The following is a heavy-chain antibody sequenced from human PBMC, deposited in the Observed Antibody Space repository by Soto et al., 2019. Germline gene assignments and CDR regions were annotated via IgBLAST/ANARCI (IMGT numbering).Heavy chain of an antibody. V-gene: IGHV1-46*03. D-gene: IGHD6-13*01. Sequence: ASVKVSCKASGGTFSSYAISWVRQAPGQGLEWMGIINPSGGSTSYAQKFQGRVTMTRDTSTSTVYMELSSLRSEDTAVYYCARDSFAGNKAAAIRYYYYYYMDVWGKGTTVTVSS. CDR2: INPSGGST. J-gene: IGHJ6*03. CDR1: GGTFSSYA. CDR3: ARDSFAGNKAAAIRYYYYYYMDV.